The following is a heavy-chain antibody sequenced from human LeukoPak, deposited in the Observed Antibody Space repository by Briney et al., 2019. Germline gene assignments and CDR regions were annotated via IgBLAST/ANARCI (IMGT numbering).Heavy chain of an antibody. Sequence: PSETLSLTCTVSGGSISSSSYYWGWIRQPPGKGLEWIGYIYYSGSTNYNPSLKSRVTISVDTSKNQFSLKLSSVTAADTAVYYCARLGVPPIDYWGQGTLVTVSS. J-gene: IGHJ4*02. CDR3: ARLGVPPIDY. V-gene: IGHV4-61*05. CDR1: GGSISSSSYY. D-gene: IGHD3-16*01. CDR2: IYYSGST.